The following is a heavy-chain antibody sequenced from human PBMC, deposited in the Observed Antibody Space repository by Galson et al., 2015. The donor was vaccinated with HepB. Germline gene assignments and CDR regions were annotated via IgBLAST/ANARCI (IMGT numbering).Heavy chain of an antibody. CDR3: ARVHYYDSSSFDY. CDR2: IFYSGST. D-gene: IGHD3-22*01. J-gene: IGHJ4*02. Sequence: TLSLTCTVSNGSISGYYWSWIRQPPGKGLQWIGYIFYSGSTTYNPSLKSRVTISVDTSKNQFSLKLTSVTAADTAVYDCARVHYYDSSSFDYWGQGTPVTVS. CDR1: NGSISGYY. V-gene: IGHV4-59*01.